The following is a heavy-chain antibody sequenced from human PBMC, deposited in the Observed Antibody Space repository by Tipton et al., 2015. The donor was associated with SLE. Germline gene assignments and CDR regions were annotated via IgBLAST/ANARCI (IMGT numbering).Heavy chain of an antibody. CDR2: INHSGST. CDR1: GGSFSGYY. D-gene: IGHD2-15*01. J-gene: IGHJ4*02. V-gene: IGHV4-34*01. Sequence: TLSLTCAVYGGSFSGYYWSWIRQPPGKGLEWIGEINHSGSTNYNPPLKSRVTISVDTSKNQFSLKLSSVTAADTAVYYCARGWYCSGGSCPDYWGQGTLVTVSS. CDR3: ARGWYCSGGSCPDY.